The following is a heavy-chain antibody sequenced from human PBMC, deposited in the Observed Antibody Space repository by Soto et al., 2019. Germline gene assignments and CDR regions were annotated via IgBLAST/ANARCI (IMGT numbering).Heavy chain of an antibody. CDR2: INPATGAA. V-gene: IGHV1-2*02. CDR1: GYPVTAYY. CDR3: ARGGGVGVAGSAAFDM. D-gene: IGHD3-3*01. Sequence: QLHLVQSGAVVKKPGASVTVACSASGYPVTAYYMHWVRQAPGRGLEWMGGINPATGAAKYTQTLKGRVTLTRDTSTSTVFMEPRGLTSEDTAVFYCARGGGVGVAGSAAFDMWGQGTLVTVSS. J-gene: IGHJ3*02.